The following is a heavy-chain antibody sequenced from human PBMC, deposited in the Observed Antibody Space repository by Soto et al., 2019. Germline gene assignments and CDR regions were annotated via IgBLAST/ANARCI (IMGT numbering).Heavy chain of an antibody. V-gene: IGHV1-46*01. Sequence: QVQLVQSGAEVKKPGTSVKVSCKASGYIFSKYYMHWVRQAPGQGLEWMGVFNPSGDATHYAQSFQGRVSVTRDTSTSTVYMELSTLTSEDTAVYYCARRGMSKIGFDTWGQGTMVTVSS. J-gene: IGHJ3*02. CDR2: FNPSGDAT. CDR3: ARRGMSKIGFDT. D-gene: IGHD3-10*01. CDR1: GYIFSKYY.